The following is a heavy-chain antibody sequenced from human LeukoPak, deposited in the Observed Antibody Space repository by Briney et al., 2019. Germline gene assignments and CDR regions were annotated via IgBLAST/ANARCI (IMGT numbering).Heavy chain of an antibody. Sequence: GESLKISCKGSGYTFINYWIAWVRQMPGKGLEWMGIIHASDSDTRNSPSFQGQVTISVDKSINTAYLQWSGLKASDTAMYYCARQTPYYYGSGSYLPDYWGQGTLVTVSS. CDR3: ARQTPYYYGSGSYLPDY. V-gene: IGHV5-51*01. CDR1: GYTFINYW. J-gene: IGHJ4*02. CDR2: IHASDSDT. D-gene: IGHD3-10*01.